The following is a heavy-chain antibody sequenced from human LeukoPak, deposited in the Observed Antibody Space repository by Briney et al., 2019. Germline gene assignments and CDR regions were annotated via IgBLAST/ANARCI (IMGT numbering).Heavy chain of an antibody. CDR2: IHLRDSLT. V-gene: IGHV5-51*01. J-gene: IGHJ4*02. Sequence: GESLKISCQLSGYTFGTYWIGWVRQMPGKGLEWMGIIHLRDSLTYYSPSWQGQVIISDDKSISTAYLQWDSLTASDSGIYYCASARDGNFYWDYWAQGTLVTVAS. D-gene: IGHD3-9*01. CDR3: ASARDGNFYWDY. CDR1: GYTFGTYW.